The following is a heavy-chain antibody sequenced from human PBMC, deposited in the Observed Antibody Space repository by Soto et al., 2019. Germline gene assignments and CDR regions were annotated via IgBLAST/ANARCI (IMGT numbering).Heavy chain of an antibody. D-gene: IGHD2-2*01. Sequence: SQTLSLTCAISGDSVSSNSAAWNWIRQSPSRGLEWLGRTYYRSKWYNDYAVSVKSRITINPDTSKNQFSLQLNSVTPEDTAVYYCAREAIVAVPAAILGAWFDPWGQGTLVTVSS. V-gene: IGHV6-1*01. J-gene: IGHJ5*02. CDR3: AREAIVAVPAAILGAWFDP. CDR1: GDSVSSNSAA. CDR2: TYYRSKWYN.